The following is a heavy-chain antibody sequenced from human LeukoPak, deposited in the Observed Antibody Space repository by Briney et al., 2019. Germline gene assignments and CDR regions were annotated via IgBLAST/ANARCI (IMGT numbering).Heavy chain of an antibody. V-gene: IGHV4-59*01. J-gene: IGHJ4*02. D-gene: IGHD6-13*01. CDR3: AREVVAAAGTVDY. CDR2: IYYSGST. Sequence: SETLSLTCTVSGGSISSYYWSWIRQPPGKGLEWIGYIYYSGSTNYNPSLKSRVTISVDTSKNQLSLKLSSVTAADTAVYYCAREVVAAAGTVDYWGQGTLVTVSS. CDR1: GGSISSYY.